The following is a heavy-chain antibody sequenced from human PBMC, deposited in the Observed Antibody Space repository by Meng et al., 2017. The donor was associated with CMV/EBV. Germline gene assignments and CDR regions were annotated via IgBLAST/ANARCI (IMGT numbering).Heavy chain of an antibody. Sequence: GESLKISCAASGFTCSSYAMSWVRQAPGKGLEWVSAISGSGGSTYYADSVKGRFTISRDNSKNTLYLQMNSLRAEDTAVYYCAKDQRAYDFWSGYYTLDIWGQGTMVTVSS. CDR1: GFTCSSYA. J-gene: IGHJ3*02. V-gene: IGHV3-23*01. CDR2: ISGSGGST. CDR3: AKDQRAYDFWSGYYTLDI. D-gene: IGHD3-3*01.